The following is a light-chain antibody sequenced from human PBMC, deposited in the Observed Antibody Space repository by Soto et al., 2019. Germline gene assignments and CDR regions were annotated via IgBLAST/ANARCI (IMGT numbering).Light chain of an antibody. J-gene: IGLJ1*01. Sequence: QSVLTQPASVSGSPGQSITISCTGTRLDVGGYNYVSWYQQQPGKAPKLMIYEVTNRPSGVSDRFSGSKSDNTASLTISGLQTEDEADYYCCSYTTSASYVFGTGTKVTVL. CDR1: RLDVGGYNY. V-gene: IGLV2-14*03. CDR3: CSYTTSASYV. CDR2: EVT.